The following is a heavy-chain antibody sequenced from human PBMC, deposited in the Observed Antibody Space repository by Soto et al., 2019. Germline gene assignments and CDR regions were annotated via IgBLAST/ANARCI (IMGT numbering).Heavy chain of an antibody. CDR3: ARKRYYGSGSYSDNWFDP. CDR1: GYTFTSYD. CDR2: LDPNSGNT. V-gene: IGHV1-8*01. Sequence: QVQLVQSGAEVKKPGASVKVSCKASGYTFTSYDINWVRQATGQGLEWMGWLDPNSGNTGYAQKFQGRVPMTRNTSISTAYMELSSLRSEDTAVYYCARKRYYGSGSYSDNWFDPWGQGTLVTVSS. J-gene: IGHJ5*02. D-gene: IGHD3-10*01.